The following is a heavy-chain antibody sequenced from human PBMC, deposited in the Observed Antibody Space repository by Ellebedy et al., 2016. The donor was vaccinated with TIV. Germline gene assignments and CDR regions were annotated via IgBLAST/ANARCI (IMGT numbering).Heavy chain of an antibody. D-gene: IGHD3-9*01. Sequence: ASVKVSCKASGYTFTNDGISWVRQAPGQGLEWMGWISGSNGQTIYAQKFQGRVTMTTDTSTTTAYMELRSLRFDDTAVYYCARDKYDILTGSQSWFDPWGQGSLVTVSS. CDR1: GYTFTNDG. J-gene: IGHJ5*02. V-gene: IGHV1-18*04. CDR2: ISGSNGQT. CDR3: ARDKYDILTGSQSWFDP.